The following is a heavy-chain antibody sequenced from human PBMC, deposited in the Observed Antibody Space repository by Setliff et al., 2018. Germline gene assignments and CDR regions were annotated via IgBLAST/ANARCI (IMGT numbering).Heavy chain of an antibody. D-gene: IGHD6-13*01. J-gene: IGHJ4*02. CDR3: AKRGDSSSWLEY. V-gene: IGHV3-30*02. CDR1: GFTFSSYG. Sequence: GGSLRLSCAASGFTFSSYGMHWVRQAPGKGLEWVAFILYDGSNKYYADSVKGRFTISRDDSKKTLYLQMNSLRAEDTAVYYCAKRGDSSSWLEYWGQGTQVTVSS. CDR2: ILYDGSNK.